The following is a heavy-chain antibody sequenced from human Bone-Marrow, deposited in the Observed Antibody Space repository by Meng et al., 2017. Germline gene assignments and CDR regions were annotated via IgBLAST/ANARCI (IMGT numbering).Heavy chain of an antibody. V-gene: IGHV1-18*01. CDR3: ARVEVGTTSGDY. D-gene: IGHD1-26*01. CDR2: ISAYNGNT. Sequence: QAQLLQSGGAVNKPGGSVRVSCKASGYTFTNYGITWVRQAPGQGLEWMGWISAYNGNTNYAQTLQGRLTMTTDTSTSTAYMELRSLRSDDTAVYYCARVEVGTTSGDYWGQGTLVTVS. J-gene: IGHJ4*02. CDR1: GYTFTNYG.